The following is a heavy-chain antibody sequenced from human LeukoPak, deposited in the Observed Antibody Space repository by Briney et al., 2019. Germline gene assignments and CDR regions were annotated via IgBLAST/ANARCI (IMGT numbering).Heavy chain of an antibody. J-gene: IGHJ4*02. CDR3: ARALGQFDY. CDR2: INAGNGNT. CDR1: GYTFTSYA. V-gene: IGHV1-3*01. Sequence: ASVKVSRKASGYTFTSYAMHWVRQAHGQRMEWMGWINAGNGNTKYSQKFQGRVTITRDTSASTADMELSSLRSEDTAVYYCARALGQFDYWGQGTLVTVSS.